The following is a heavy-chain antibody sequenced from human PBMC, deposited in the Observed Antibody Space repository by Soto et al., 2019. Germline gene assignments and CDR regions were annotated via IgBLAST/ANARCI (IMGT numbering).Heavy chain of an antibody. CDR3: ARQDIVAGGTPYFHH. CDR1: GYSFTSYW. J-gene: IGHJ1*01. D-gene: IGHD6-13*01. V-gene: IGHV5-51*01. CDR2: IYPGDSDT. Sequence: PGESLKISCKGSGYSFTSYWIGWVRQMPGKGLEWMGIIYPGDSDTRYSPSFQGQVTISADKSISTAYLQWSSLKASDTAMYYCARQDIVAGGTPYFHHWGQGTLVTVSS.